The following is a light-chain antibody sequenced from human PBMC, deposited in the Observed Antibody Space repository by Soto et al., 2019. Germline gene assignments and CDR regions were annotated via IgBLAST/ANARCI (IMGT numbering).Light chain of an antibody. J-gene: IGKJ5*01. V-gene: IGKV1-5*01. Sequence: IQMTQSPTTLSASVGDRVTITCRASQSISRWLAWYQQKPGKAPQALIYDASSLKSGVPSRFSGNGSGTEFTLTISSLEPDDFAVYYCQQRSSWPRITFGQGTRLEIK. CDR1: QSISRW. CDR2: DAS. CDR3: QQRSSWPRIT.